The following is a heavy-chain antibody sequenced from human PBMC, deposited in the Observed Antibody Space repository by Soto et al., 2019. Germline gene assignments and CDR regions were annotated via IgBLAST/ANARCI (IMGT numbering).Heavy chain of an antibody. Sequence: PWGSMGLSCSASGFTFSSPAIHWFRQSPGKELEYVSAISSNGGSTYYADSVKGRFTIARDNSKNTLYLQMSSLRSEDTAVYYCARTLYGDNVDYWGQGTLVTVSS. CDR2: ISSNGGST. D-gene: IGHD4-17*01. CDR1: GFTFSSPA. CDR3: ARTLYGDNVDY. V-gene: IGHV3-64D*06. J-gene: IGHJ4*02.